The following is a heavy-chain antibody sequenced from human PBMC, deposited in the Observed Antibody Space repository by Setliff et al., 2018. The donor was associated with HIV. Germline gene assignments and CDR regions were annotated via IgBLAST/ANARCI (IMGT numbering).Heavy chain of an antibody. CDR3: AKDGISGGAYPPYYFDY. D-gene: IGHD2-15*01. Sequence: GGSLRLSCAASGFTFNTYAMSWVRQAPGKGLEWVSVISGSGGSTFYADSVKGRFTISRDNSKNTLYLQMNGLGVEDTAVYYCAKDGISGGAYPPYYFDYWGHGTLVTVSS. J-gene: IGHJ4*01. V-gene: IGHV3-23*01. CDR1: GFTFNTYA. CDR2: ISGSGGST.